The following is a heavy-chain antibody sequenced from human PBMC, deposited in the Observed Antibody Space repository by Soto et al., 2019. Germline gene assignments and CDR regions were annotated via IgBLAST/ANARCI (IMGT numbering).Heavy chain of an antibody. J-gene: IGHJ4*02. CDR3: ARDGSGSYYYYFDY. D-gene: IGHD3-10*01. CDR2: IYHSGST. V-gene: IGHV4-30-2*01. Sequence: QLQLQESGSGLVKPSQTLSLTCAVSGGSISSGGYSWSWIRQPPGKGLAWIGYIYHSGSTYYNPSLKSRVTISVDRSKNQFSLKLSSVTAADTAVYYCARDGSGSYYYYFDYWGQGTLVTVSS. CDR1: GGSISSGGYS.